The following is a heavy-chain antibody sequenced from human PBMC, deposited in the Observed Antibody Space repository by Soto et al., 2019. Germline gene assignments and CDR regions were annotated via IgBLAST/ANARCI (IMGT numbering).Heavy chain of an antibody. Sequence: PGESLKISCKTSGYSFISYWVAWVRQLPGKGLEWMGTFYPGDSTSTYSPSFQGQVTISVDKSISTAYLQLSSLKASDTAMYYCARIMGYCRNNDCSWTFDIWGQGTMVTVSS. CDR3: ARIMGYCRNNDCSWTFDI. CDR1: GYSFISYW. D-gene: IGHD2-15*01. CDR2: FYPGDSTS. V-gene: IGHV5-51*01. J-gene: IGHJ3*02.